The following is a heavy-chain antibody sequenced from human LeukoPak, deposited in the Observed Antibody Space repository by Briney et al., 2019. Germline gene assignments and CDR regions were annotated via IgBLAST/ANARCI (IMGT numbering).Heavy chain of an antibody. CDR2: MYYSGNS. J-gene: IGHJ1*01. CDR3: GRRHPKGGSYRYYFPC. CDR1: GVSVGSAGYY. Sequence: SETLSLTCSVSGVSVGSAGYYWTWIRQPPGKGLEWIGYMYYSGNSNYNPFLKSRVTMSLDPSKNRFSLKLSSVTAADTAVYYCGRRHPKGGSYRYYFPCGGGGTVVPVSS. V-gene: IGHV4-61*08. D-gene: IGHD1-26*01.